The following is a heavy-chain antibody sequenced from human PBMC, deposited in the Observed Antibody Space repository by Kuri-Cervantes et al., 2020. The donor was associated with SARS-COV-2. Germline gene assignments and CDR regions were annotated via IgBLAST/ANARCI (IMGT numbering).Heavy chain of an antibody. J-gene: IGHJ6*03. CDR3: ARAAVDSLYYYYYMDV. CDR1: GFLFSASA. CDR2: VRGKANNYAT. Sequence: GGSLRLSCEVSGFLFSASAIHWVRQASGKGLEWVGRVRGKANNYATAYAASVKGRFTISRDDSKNMAYLQMNSLKTEDTAVYYCARAAVDSLYYYYYMDVWGKGTTVTVSS. V-gene: IGHV3-73*01. D-gene: IGHD3/OR15-3a*01.